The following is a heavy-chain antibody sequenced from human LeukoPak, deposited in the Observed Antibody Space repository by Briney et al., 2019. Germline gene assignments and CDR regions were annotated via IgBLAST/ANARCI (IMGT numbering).Heavy chain of an antibody. V-gene: IGHV4-59*01. CDR3: AKDGSGSYFNWFDP. D-gene: IGHD1-26*01. CDR1: GGSISSYY. J-gene: IGHJ5*02. CDR2: IYNSGST. Sequence: SETLSLTCTVSGGSISSYYWSWIRQPPGKGLEWIGYIYNSGSTNYNPSLKSRVTISVDTSKNQFSPKLSSVTAADTAVYYCAKDGSGSYFNWFDPWGQGTLVTVSS.